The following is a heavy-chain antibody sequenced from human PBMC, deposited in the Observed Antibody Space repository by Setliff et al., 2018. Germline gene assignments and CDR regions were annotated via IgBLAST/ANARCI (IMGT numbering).Heavy chain of an antibody. D-gene: IGHD1-26*01. J-gene: IGHJ4*02. Sequence: SETLSLTCAVSSLSVSSGYFWGWIRQPPGKGLEWIGCLYHGGTTHYNPSLKSRVTISLDTSKNGFTLKLSSVTAADTAVYYCARVPALGGMVGTHGIDYWGQGTLVTVSS. V-gene: IGHV4-38-2*01. CDR3: ARVPALGGMVGTHGIDY. CDR2: LYHGGTT. CDR1: SLSVSSGYF.